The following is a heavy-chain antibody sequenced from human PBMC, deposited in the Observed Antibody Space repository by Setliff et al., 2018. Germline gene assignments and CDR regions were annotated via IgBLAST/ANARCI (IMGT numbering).Heavy chain of an antibody. J-gene: IGHJ6*03. D-gene: IGHD6-6*01. CDR1: GYSFAKYA. Sequence: ASVKVSCKASGYSFAKYALHWVRQAPGQRLEWMGWINPNSGGTNYAQKFQGRVTMTRDTSTTTVYMDLRSLTFDDTAVYYCARDRAARPPNSYYYYMDVWGKGTTVTVSS. V-gene: IGHV1-2*02. CDR3: ARDRAARPPNSYYYYMDV. CDR2: INPNSGGT.